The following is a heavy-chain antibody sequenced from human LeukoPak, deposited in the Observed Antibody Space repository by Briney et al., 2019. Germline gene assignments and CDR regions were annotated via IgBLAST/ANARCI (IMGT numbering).Heavy chain of an antibody. D-gene: IGHD4-17*01. CDR3: ARGETTVTTENWFDP. V-gene: IGHV3-48*03. CDR2: ISSSGSTI. Sequence: QPGGSLRLSCAASGFTVSSNYMSWVRQAPGKGLEWVSYISSSGSTIYYADSVKGRFTISRDNAKNSLYLQMNSLRAEDTAVYYCARGETTVTTENWFDPWGQGTLVTVSS. J-gene: IGHJ5*02. CDR1: GFTVSSNY.